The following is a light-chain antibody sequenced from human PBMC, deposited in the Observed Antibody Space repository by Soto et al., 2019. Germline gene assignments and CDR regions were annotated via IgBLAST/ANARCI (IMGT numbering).Light chain of an antibody. CDR2: EVS. J-gene: IGLJ1*01. Sequence: QSVLTQPASVSGSPGQSITISRTGTSSDVGGYNSVSWYQKNPGKAPKLIIYEVSNRPSGVSNRFSGSKSGNTASLTISGLQAEDEADYYCSSYTGNSPHVFGTGTKVTVL. CDR3: SSYTGNSPHV. CDR1: SSDVGGYNS. V-gene: IGLV2-14*01.